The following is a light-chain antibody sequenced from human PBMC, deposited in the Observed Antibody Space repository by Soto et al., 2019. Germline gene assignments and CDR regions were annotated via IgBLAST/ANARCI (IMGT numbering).Light chain of an antibody. CDR2: GAS. CDR3: QQSDRSPYT. CDR1: QSVSSN. V-gene: IGKV3-15*01. J-gene: IGKJ2*01. Sequence: IEMTQSPATLSVSPGERATLSCRASQSVSSNLVWYQQKPGQAPRLLIYGASTRVTGTPARFSGSGSGTEFTLTISSLQSEDFAVYYCQQSDRSPYTFGQGTKLEIK.